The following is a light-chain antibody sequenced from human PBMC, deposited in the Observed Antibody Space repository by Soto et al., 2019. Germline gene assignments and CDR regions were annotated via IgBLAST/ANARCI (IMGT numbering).Light chain of an antibody. CDR3: QQYGNSPRT. CDR2: GAS. CDR1: QSVSTY. V-gene: IGKV3D-15*01. J-gene: IGKJ1*01. Sequence: ENVMTQSPATLSVSPGERATISCRASQSVSTYLAWYQQKPGQAPKLLIYGASSRDPGIPDRFSGRGSGPAFTLTISRLQPEDFAVYYCQQYGNSPRTFGQGTKVDI.